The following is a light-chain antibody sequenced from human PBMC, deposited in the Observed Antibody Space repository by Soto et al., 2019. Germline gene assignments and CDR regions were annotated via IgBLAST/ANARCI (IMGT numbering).Light chain of an antibody. V-gene: IGKV3-20*01. CDR1: QSITSS. CDR2: GAS. CDR3: QQYGGSPQT. Sequence: EIVMTQSPATLSVYPGERATLSCRASQSITSSLAWYQQKPGQAPRLLIYGASTRATGIPDRFGGSGSGTDFTLTISRLEPEDFAMYYCQQYGGSPQTFGRGTKVDI. J-gene: IGKJ1*01.